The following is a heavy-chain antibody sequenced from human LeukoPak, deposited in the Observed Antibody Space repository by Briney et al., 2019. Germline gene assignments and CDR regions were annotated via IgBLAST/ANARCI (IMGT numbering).Heavy chain of an antibody. V-gene: IGHV3-30*18. D-gene: IGHD3-22*01. CDR2: ISYDGSNK. J-gene: IGHJ3*02. Sequence: GGSLRLSCAASGFTFNSFGMHWVRQAPGKGLEWVAVISYDGSNKYFADSVKGRFTISRDNSKNTLYLQMNSPRAEDTAVYYCAKDYDSSGWAAFDIWGQGTMVTVSS. CDR1: GFTFNSFG. CDR3: AKDYDSSGWAAFDI.